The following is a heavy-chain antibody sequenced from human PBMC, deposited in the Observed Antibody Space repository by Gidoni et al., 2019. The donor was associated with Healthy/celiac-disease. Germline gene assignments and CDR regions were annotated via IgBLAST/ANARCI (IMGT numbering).Heavy chain of an antibody. CDR2: IIPIFGTA. CDR3: ASFIVVVPAAIRGWWFDP. D-gene: IGHD2-2*02. CDR1: GGTFSSYA. V-gene: IGHV1-69*06. Sequence: QVQLVQSGAEVKKPGSSVKVSCTASGGTFSSYAISWVRQAPGQGLEWMGGIIPIFGTANYAQKFQGRVTITADKSTSTAYMELSSLRSEDTAGYYCASFIVVVPAAIRGWWFDPWGQGTLVTVSS. J-gene: IGHJ5*02.